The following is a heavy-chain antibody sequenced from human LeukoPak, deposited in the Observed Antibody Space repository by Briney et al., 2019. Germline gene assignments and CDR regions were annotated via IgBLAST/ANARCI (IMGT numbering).Heavy chain of an antibody. CDR3: ARDSGWYGYYYYYGMDV. CDR2: IYYSGST. Sequence: SETLSLTCTVSGGSISSYYWSWIRQPPGKGLEWIGYIYYSGSTNYNPSLKSRVTISVDTSKNQFSLKLSSVTAADTAVYYCARDSGWYGYYYYYGMDVWGQGTTVTVSS. D-gene: IGHD6-19*01. V-gene: IGHV4-59*01. J-gene: IGHJ6*02. CDR1: GGSISSYY.